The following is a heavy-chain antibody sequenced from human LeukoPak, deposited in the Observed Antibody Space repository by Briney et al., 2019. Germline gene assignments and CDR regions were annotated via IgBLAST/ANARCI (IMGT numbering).Heavy chain of an antibody. Sequence: SETLSLTRAVYGGSFSGYYWSWIRQPPGKGLEWIGEINHSGSTNCNPSLKSRVTISVDTSKNQFSLKLSSVTAADTAVHYCARHSPTYYYGSGSYAYWGQGTLVTVSS. CDR2: INHSGST. D-gene: IGHD3-10*01. CDR3: ARHSPTYYYGSGSYAY. J-gene: IGHJ4*02. CDR1: GGSFSGYY. V-gene: IGHV4-34*01.